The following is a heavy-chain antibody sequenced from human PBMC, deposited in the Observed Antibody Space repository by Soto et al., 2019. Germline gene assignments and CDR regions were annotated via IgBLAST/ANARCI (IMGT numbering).Heavy chain of an antibody. CDR1: GFTFSSYA. D-gene: IGHD3-3*01. CDR2: ISGSGGST. CDR3: AKDDDFWSGNYAFDI. J-gene: IGHJ3*02. V-gene: IGHV3-23*01. Sequence: HPGGSLRLSCAASGFTFSSYAMSWVRQAPGKGLEWVSAISGSGGSTYYADSVKGRFTISRDNSKNTLYLQMNSPRAEDTAVYYCAKDDDFWSGNYAFDIWGQGTMVTVSS.